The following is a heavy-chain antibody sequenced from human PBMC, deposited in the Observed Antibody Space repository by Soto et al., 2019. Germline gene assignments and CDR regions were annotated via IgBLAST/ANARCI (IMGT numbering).Heavy chain of an antibody. Sequence: QVQLVQSGAEVKKPGSSVKVSCKASGGTFSSYTISWVRQAPGQGLEWMGRIIPILGIANYAQKFQGRVTITADKSTSTAYRELSSLISEDTAVYYCASRLRGVPTVDYWGQGTLVTVSS. V-gene: IGHV1-69*02. D-gene: IGHD3-10*01. CDR3: ASRLRGVPTVDY. CDR2: IIPILGIA. CDR1: GGTFSSYT. J-gene: IGHJ4*02.